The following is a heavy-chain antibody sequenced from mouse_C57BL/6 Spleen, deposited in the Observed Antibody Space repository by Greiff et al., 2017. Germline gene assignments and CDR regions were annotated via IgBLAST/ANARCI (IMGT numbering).Heavy chain of an antibody. J-gene: IGHJ4*01. Sequence: VQLQQSGPGLVQPSQSLSITCTVSGFSLTSYGVHWVRQSPGKGLEWLGVIWSGGNTDYNAAFISRLSISKDNSKSQVFFKMNSLQADDTAIYYCAISFFTTVVDYAMDYWGQGTSVTVSS. V-gene: IGHV2-2*01. CDR3: AISFFTTVVDYAMDY. CDR2: IWSGGNT. D-gene: IGHD1-1*01. CDR1: GFSLTSYG.